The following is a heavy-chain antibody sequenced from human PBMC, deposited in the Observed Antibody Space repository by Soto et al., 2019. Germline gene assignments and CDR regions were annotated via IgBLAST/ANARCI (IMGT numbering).Heavy chain of an antibody. CDR3: ARGAEYQLLSRDYFYGMDV. J-gene: IGHJ6*02. D-gene: IGHD2-2*01. V-gene: IGHV3-30*03. CDR1: GFTFNSHG. CDR2: ISYEGSNN. Sequence: QVQLVEAGGGVVQHGRSLRLSCGASGFTFNSHGMHWVRQAPGKGLEWVAVISYEGSNNFYAESVKGRFTISRDNSKNTLYLQMNSLRREDTAVYYCARGAEYQLLSRDYFYGMDVWGQGTTVTVSS.